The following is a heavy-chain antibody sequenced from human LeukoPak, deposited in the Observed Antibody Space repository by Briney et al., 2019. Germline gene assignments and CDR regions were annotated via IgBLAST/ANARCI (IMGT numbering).Heavy chain of an antibody. J-gene: IGHJ4*02. CDR3: ARVSFCPRCHFDY. CDR1: GFSFSSYW. V-gene: IGHV3-74*03. CDR2: ISPDGSSA. Sequence: PGGSLRLSCAASGFSFSSYWMNWVRQAPGKGLVWVARISPDGSSALSADSVRGRFTISRDNADNTLYLQLNSLRAEDTAVYYCARVSFCPRCHFDYWGQGTLVTVSS. D-gene: IGHD2/OR15-2a*01.